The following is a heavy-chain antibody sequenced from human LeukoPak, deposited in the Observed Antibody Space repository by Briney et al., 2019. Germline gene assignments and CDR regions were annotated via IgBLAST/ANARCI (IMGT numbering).Heavy chain of an antibody. CDR1: GFTVSSNY. J-gene: IGHJ5*02. V-gene: IGHV3-66*01. CDR2: IYSGGST. CDR3: AREKGYYGSGSYNWFDP. D-gene: IGHD3-10*01. Sequence: GGSLRLSCAASGFTVSSNYMSWVRQAPGKGLEWVSVIYSGGSTYYADSVKGRFTISRDNSKNTLYLQMNSLRTEDTAVYYCAREKGYYGSGSYNWFDPWGQGTLVTVSS.